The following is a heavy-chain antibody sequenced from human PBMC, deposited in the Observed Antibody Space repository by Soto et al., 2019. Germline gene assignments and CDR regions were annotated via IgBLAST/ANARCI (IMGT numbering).Heavy chain of an antibody. V-gene: IGHV5-51*01. CDR3: ARQTTSSWLDAFDI. J-gene: IGHJ3*02. CDR1: GYRFTNYW. D-gene: IGHD6-13*01. CDR2: IYPDDSDT. Sequence: EVQLVQSGAEVKKPGESLKISCYGSGYRFTNYWIAWVRQMPGKGLEWMGIIYPDDSDTRYSPSFQGQVTISADKSINTAYLQWSSLKASDTAMYYCARQTTSSWLDAFDIWGQGTMLTVYS.